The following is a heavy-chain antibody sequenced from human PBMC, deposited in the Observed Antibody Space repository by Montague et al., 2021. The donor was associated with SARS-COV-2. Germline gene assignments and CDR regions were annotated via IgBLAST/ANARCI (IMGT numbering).Heavy chain of an antibody. J-gene: IGHJ6*02. D-gene: IGHD6-13*01. V-gene: IGHV3-74*01. Sequence: SLRLSCAASGFTFSSYWMHWVRQAPGKGLVWVSRINSDGSSTSYADSVKGRFTISRDNAKNTLYLQMNSLRAEDTAAYYCARSGQQLVHPLATLYYYYGMDVWGQGTTVTVSS. CDR3: ARSGQQLVHPLATLYYYYGMDV. CDR2: INSDGSST. CDR1: GFTFSSYW.